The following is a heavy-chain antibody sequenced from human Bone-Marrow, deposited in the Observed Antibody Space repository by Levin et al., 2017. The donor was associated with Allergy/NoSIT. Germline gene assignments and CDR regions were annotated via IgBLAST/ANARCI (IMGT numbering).Heavy chain of an antibody. V-gene: IGHV3-30-3*01. D-gene: IGHD2-2*01. CDR1: GFTFRSNA. CDR3: ARKGDCSSTNCYGAGFDF. CDR2: ISYDGSNE. Sequence: GESLKISCAASGFTFRSNAMHWVRQAPGKGLEWVAIISYDGSNEYYTDSVKGRFTISRDNSKNTLYLQMNSLRAEDTAVYYCARKGDCSSTNCYGAGFDFWGQGTLVTVSS. J-gene: IGHJ4*02.